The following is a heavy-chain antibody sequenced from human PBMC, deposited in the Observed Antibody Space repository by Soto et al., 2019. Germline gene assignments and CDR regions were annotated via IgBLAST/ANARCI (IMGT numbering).Heavy chain of an antibody. J-gene: IGHJ5*02. CDR2: ISYDGSNK. V-gene: IGHV3-30*03. CDR1: GFTFSSYG. D-gene: IGHD1-26*01. Sequence: QPGGSLRLSCAASGFTFSSYGMHWVRQAPGKGLEWVAVISYDGSNKYYADSVKGRFTISRDNSKNTLYLQMNSLRAEDTAVYYCTSGSYFGTWGQGTLVTVSS. CDR3: TSGSYFGT.